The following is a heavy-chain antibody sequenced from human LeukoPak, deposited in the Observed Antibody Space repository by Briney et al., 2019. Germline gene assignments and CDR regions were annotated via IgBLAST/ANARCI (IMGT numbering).Heavy chain of an antibody. CDR2: VNGRGATT. D-gene: IGHD7-27*01. Sequence: PGGSLRLSCAASGFASGFTFSDYAVSWVRQAPGKGPEWVASVNGRGATTYYADSVRGRFTISRDNSKNTLYLQMISLGADDTAIYFCAKAPATGEGYYFYYMDVWGKGTTVIVSS. CDR3: AKAPATGEGYYFYYMDV. V-gene: IGHV3-23*01. J-gene: IGHJ6*03. CDR1: GFTFSDYA.